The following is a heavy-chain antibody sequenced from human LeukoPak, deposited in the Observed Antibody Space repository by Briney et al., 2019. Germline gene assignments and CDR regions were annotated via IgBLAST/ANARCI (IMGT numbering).Heavy chain of an antibody. Sequence: ASVKVSCKASGGTFSSYAISWVRQAPGQGLEWVGIINPSGGSTSYAQKFQGRVTMTRDTSTSTVYMELSSLRSEDTAVYYCAREMATNPYDYWGQGTLVTVSS. CDR2: INPSGGST. CDR1: GGTFSSYA. J-gene: IGHJ4*02. CDR3: AREMATNPYDY. D-gene: IGHD5-24*01. V-gene: IGHV1-46*01.